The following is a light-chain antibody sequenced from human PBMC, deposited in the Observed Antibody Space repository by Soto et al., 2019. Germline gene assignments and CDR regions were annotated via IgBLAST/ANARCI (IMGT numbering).Light chain of an antibody. CDR1: STNIGNNN. V-gene: IGLV1-51*01. CDR3: GTWDDSLTAVL. J-gene: IGLJ2*01. Sequence: QSVLTQPPAVSAAPGQKVTISCSGGSTNIGNNNVYWYQQLPGTAPKLLIYDNNKRFSVIPDRFSGSKSGTSATLGITGLQTGDEADYYCGTWDDSLTAVLFGGGTKLTVL. CDR2: DNN.